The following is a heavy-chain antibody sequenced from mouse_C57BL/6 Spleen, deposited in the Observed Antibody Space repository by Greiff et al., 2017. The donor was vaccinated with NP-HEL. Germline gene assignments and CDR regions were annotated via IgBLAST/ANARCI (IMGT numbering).Heavy chain of an antibody. CDR3: ARSDGYYGNFDY. Sequence: QVQLQQSGAELVKPGASVKISCKASGYAFSSYWMNWVKQRPGKGLEWIGQIYPGDGDTNYNGKFKGKATLTADKSSSTAYMQLSSLTSEDSAVYFCARSDGYYGNFDYWDQGTTLTVSS. CDR2: IYPGDGDT. V-gene: IGHV1-80*01. D-gene: IGHD2-3*01. J-gene: IGHJ2*01. CDR1: GYAFSSYW.